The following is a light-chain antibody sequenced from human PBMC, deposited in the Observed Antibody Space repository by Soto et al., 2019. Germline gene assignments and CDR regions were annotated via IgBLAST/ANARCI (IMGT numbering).Light chain of an antibody. CDR3: SSYAGNTKGV. Sequence: QSALTQPPSASGSPGQSVTISCTGTSSDVGGYDYVSWYQQHPGKAPKLMIFEVSKRPSGVPDRFSGSKSGNTASLTVSGLQAEDEADYYCSSYAGNTKGVFGTGTKLTAL. J-gene: IGLJ1*01. V-gene: IGLV2-8*01. CDR2: EVS. CDR1: SSDVGGYDY.